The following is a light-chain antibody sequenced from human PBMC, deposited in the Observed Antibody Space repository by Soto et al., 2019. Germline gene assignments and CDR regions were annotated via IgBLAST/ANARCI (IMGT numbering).Light chain of an antibody. J-gene: IGKJ2*01. Sequence: EIVLTQSPGTLSLSPGERATLSCRASQSVSSSYFAWYQQKPGQAPRLLIYGASSRATGIPDRFSGSGSGTDFTLIISRLEPEDFAVYYCQQYGSSPYTFGQGTKLVIK. V-gene: IGKV3-20*01. CDR3: QQYGSSPYT. CDR1: QSVSSSY. CDR2: GAS.